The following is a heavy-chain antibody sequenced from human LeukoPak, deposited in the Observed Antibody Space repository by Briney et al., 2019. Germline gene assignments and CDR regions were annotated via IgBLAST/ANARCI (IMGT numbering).Heavy chain of an antibody. V-gene: IGHV1-2*02. Sequence: ASVKVSCKASGYTFTGYYMHWVRQAPGQGLEWMGWINPNSGGTNYAQKFQGRVTITRNTSISTAYMELSSLRSEDTAVYYCARVGESLYSSSSDAAFDIWGQGTMVTVSS. J-gene: IGHJ3*02. D-gene: IGHD6-6*01. CDR1: GYTFTGYY. CDR3: ARVGESLYSSSSDAAFDI. CDR2: INPNSGGT.